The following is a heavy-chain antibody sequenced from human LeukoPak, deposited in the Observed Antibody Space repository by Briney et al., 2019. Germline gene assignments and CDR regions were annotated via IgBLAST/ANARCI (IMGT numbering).Heavy chain of an antibody. CDR3: ARAAAGNDAFDI. D-gene: IGHD6-13*01. J-gene: IGHJ3*02. Sequence: ASVKVSCKASGYTFTGYYMHWVRQAPGQGLEWMGWINPNSGGTNYAQKFQGRVTTTRDTSISTAYMELSRLRSDDTAVYYCARAAAGNDAFDIWGQGTMVTVSS. CDR1: GYTFTGYY. CDR2: INPNSGGT. V-gene: IGHV1-2*02.